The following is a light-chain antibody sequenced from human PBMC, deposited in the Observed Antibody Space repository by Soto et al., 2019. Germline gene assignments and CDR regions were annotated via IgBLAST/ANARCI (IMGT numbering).Light chain of an antibody. CDR3: SSYTRSNTVE. CDR2: EVS. CDR1: SSDVGGYNY. Sequence: QSALTQPASVSGSPGQSITISCTGTSSDVGGYNYVSWYQQHPGKAPKVMIYEVSNRPSGVSNRFSGSKSGNTASLTISGLQAEDEAEYYCSSYTRSNTVEFGGGTKLTVL. V-gene: IGLV2-14*01. J-gene: IGLJ2*01.